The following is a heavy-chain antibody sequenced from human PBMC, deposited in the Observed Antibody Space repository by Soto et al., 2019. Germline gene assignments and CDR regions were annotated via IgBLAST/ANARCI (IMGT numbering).Heavy chain of an antibody. D-gene: IGHD3-16*01. J-gene: IGHJ5*02. V-gene: IGHV3-23*01. CDR3: AKGGPFTGGFDP. Sequence: EGQLLQSGGDLVQPGGSLRLSCAGSGLTLRSYAMTWIRQTPEKGLEWVSTISGRSAVPSYADFVNGRFTVSRDNSKNTGYLQINSLRPDDTAIYYCAKGGPFTGGFDPWGQGTLVTVSA. CDR2: ISGRSAVP. CDR1: GLTLRSYA.